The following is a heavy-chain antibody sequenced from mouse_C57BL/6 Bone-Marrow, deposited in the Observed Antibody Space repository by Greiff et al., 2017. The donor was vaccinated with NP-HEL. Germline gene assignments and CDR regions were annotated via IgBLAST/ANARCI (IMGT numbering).Heavy chain of an antibody. CDR2: ISSGSGTI. D-gene: IGHD2-12*01. CDR1: GFTFSDYG. Sequence: EVQVVESGGGLVKPGGSLKLSCAASGFTFSDYGMHWVRQAPEKGLEWVAFISSGSGTIYYADKVKGQFTNSRDNAKTTLFLQMTSLRSEDTAMYYCARRYRGLYYYAMDYWGQGTSVTVSS. V-gene: IGHV5-17*01. CDR3: ARRYRGLYYYAMDY. J-gene: IGHJ4*01.